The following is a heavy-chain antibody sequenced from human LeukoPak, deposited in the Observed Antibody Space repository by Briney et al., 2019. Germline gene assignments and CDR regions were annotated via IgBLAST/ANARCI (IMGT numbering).Heavy chain of an antibody. CDR3: AKDHSKIQPFDY. CDR1: GFTFNAYS. V-gene: IGHV3-30-3*01. CDR2: ISYDGTNK. Sequence: PGRSLRLSCAASGFTFNAYSMHWVRQALGKGLEWVALISYDGTNKYYADSVKGRFTISGDNSKNTLSLQMNSLRAEDTAVYYCAKDHSKIQPFDYWGQGTLVTVSS. D-gene: IGHD5-18*01. J-gene: IGHJ4*02.